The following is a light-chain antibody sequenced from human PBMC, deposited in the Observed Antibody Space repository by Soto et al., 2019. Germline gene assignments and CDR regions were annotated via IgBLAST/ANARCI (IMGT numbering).Light chain of an antibody. J-gene: IGKJ4*01. V-gene: IGKV3-11*01. Sequence: PGDRATLSCRASQSVSRYLAWYQQKPGQAPRLLIYDTSNRATGIPARFSGSGSGTDFTLTISSLEPEDFAVYYCQWSGGSVSFGGGTKVE. CDR1: QSVSRY. CDR2: DTS. CDR3: QWSGGSVS.